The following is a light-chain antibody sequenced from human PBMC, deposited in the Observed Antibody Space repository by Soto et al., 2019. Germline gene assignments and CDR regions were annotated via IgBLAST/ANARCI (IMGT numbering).Light chain of an antibody. J-gene: IGKJ1*01. CDR1: QSISSW. CDR3: QQYNSYLWT. CDR2: DAS. V-gene: IGKV1-5*01. Sequence: EIQMTQYPSTLSASVGDRVTITCRASQSISSWLAWYQQKPGKAPKLLIYDASSLESGVPSRFSGSGSGTEFTLTISSLQPDDFATYYCQQYNSYLWTSGQGTKVDIK.